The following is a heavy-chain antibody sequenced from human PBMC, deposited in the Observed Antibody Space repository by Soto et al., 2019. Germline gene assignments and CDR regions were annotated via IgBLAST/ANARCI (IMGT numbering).Heavy chain of an antibody. J-gene: IGHJ6*03. CDR2: ISAYNGNT. Sequence: GAPVKVSCKASGYTLTRYGINWGRQAPGQGVEWLGWISAYNGNTNYAQKLQGRVTMTTDTSTSTAYMELRSLRSDDTAVYYCAREASTIFGVVTYYYYYMDVWGKGTTVTVSS. CDR1: GYTLTRYG. V-gene: IGHV1-18*01. CDR3: AREASTIFGVVTYYYYYMDV. D-gene: IGHD3-3*01.